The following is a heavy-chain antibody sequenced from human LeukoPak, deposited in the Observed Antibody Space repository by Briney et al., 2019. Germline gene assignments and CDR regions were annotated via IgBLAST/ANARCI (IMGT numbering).Heavy chain of an antibody. D-gene: IGHD3-16*01. CDR1: GGSISTSALY. CDR2: IFYSGST. CDR3: VRGRAPHYDLRCYGFDY. J-gene: IGHJ4*02. Sequence: ASETLSLTCTVSGGSISTSALYWGWIRRPPGTGLEWIGSIFYSGSTYYNPSLKGRVTISVDTSKNQISLKLSSVTAADTAVYYCVRGRAPHYDLRCYGFDYWGQGTLVTVSS. V-gene: IGHV4-39*01.